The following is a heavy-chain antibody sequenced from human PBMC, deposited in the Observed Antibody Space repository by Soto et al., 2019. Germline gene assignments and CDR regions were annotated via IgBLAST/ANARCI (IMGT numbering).Heavy chain of an antibody. CDR3: ARDTGDGTFDF. CDR2: INAGYGNT. D-gene: IGHD7-27*01. CDR1: GYTVSSYA. Sequence: AASVKVSCKASGYTVSSYAMHWVRQAPGQRLEWMGWINAGYGNTKSSQKFQDRVTISRDTSASTAYMELTSLRSEDTAVYYCARDTGDGTFDFWGQRTLVTVSS. V-gene: IGHV1-3*01. J-gene: IGHJ4*02.